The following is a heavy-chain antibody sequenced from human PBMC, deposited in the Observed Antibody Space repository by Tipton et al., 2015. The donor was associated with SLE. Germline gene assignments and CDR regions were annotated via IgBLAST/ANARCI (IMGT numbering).Heavy chain of an antibody. D-gene: IGHD2-8*02. CDR1: GASISDYY. Sequence: TLSLTCTVSGASISDYYWSWIRQSAGEGLEWIGHIYTSGSTDYNPSLKSRVTMSVDTSKSQFSLKLSSVTAADTAVYYCAREVCPRGLCYMDFWGQGTLVAVSS. V-gene: IGHV4-4*07. CDR2: IYTSGST. J-gene: IGHJ4*02. CDR3: AREVCPRGLCYMDF.